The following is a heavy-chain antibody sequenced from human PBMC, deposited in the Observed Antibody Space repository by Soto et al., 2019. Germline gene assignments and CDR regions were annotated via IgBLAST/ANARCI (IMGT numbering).Heavy chain of an antibody. Sequence: QVQLQESGPGLVKPSETLSLTCTVSGGSVSSGSYYWSWIRQPPGKGLEWIGYIYYSGSTNYNPSLKSRVTLSVDTSKNPFSLKLSSVTAADTAVYYCATNTLDYDSSGYYCRYFDLWGRGTLFTVSS. CDR3: ATNTLDYDSSGYYCRYFDL. D-gene: IGHD3-22*01. CDR1: GGSVSSGSYY. V-gene: IGHV4-61*01. CDR2: IYYSGST. J-gene: IGHJ2*01.